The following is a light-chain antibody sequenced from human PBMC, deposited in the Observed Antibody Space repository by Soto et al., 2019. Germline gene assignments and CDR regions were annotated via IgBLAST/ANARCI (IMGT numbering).Light chain of an antibody. V-gene: IGKV1-12*01. CDR3: QQANSFPPT. J-gene: IGKJ3*01. CDR1: QGISSW. Sequence: QMTQSPSSVSASVGDRVTITCRASQGISSWLGWYQQKPGKAPKLLIYGASSLQSGVSSRFSGSESGTDFTLTISSLQPEDFATYYCQQANSFPPTVGPGTKVDIK. CDR2: GAS.